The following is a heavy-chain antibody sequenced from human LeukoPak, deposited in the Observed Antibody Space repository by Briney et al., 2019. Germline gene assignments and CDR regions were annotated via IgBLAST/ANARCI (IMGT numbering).Heavy chain of an antibody. D-gene: IGHD3-9*01. V-gene: IGHV3-23*01. CDR1: GFTFSSYA. Sequence: PGGSLRLSCAASGFTFSSYAMTWVRQAPGRGLEWVSIITTSGDDTHHADSVKGRFTISRDNSKNTLYLQMNSLRAEDTAVYYCAKLQYYDILTGSIDYWGQGTLVTVSS. J-gene: IGHJ4*02. CDR2: ITTSGDDT. CDR3: AKLQYYDILTGSIDY.